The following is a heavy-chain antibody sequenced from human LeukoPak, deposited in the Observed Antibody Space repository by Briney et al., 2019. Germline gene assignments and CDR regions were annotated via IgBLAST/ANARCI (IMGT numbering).Heavy chain of an antibody. CDR3: ARRSYCGGDCYGSDAFDI. Sequence: GGSLRLSCAASGFTFRSYSMNWVRQAPGKGLEWVSSISSSSSYIYYADSVKGRFTISRDNAKNSLYLQMNSLRAEDTAVYYCARRSYCGGDCYGSDAFDIWGQGTMVTVSS. V-gene: IGHV3-21*01. J-gene: IGHJ3*02. D-gene: IGHD2-21*02. CDR2: ISSSSSYI. CDR1: GFTFRSYS.